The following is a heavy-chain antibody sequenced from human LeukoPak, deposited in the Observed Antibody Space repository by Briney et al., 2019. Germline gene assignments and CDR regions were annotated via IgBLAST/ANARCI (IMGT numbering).Heavy chain of an antibody. Sequence: PGGSLRLSCAASGFTFDDYAIHWVRQVPGKGLEWVSGISWNGGSMDYADSVKGRFTISRDNAENSLYLQMNSLRAEDTALYYCARKRPNYFDYWGQGTLVTVSS. CDR2: ISWNGGSM. CDR3: ARKRPNYFDY. V-gene: IGHV3-9*01. J-gene: IGHJ4*02. CDR1: GFTFDDYA.